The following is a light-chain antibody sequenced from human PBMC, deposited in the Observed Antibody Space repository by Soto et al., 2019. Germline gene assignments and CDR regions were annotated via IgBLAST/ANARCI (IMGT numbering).Light chain of an antibody. CDR3: CSYAGSYTWI. CDR1: TIDVGGYHY. J-gene: IGLJ2*01. V-gene: IGLV2-11*01. Sequence: QSVLTQPRSVSGSPGQSVTISCTGTTIDVGGYHYVSWYQHHPGRAPKVMIYDVNKRPSGVPDRFSGSKSGNTASLTISGLQAEDEADYYCCSYAGSYTWIFGGGTKVTVL. CDR2: DVN.